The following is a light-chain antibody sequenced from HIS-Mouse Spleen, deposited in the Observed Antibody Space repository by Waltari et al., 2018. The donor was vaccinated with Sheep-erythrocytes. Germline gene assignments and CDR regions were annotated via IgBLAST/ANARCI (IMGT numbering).Light chain of an antibody. CDR3: QQYNSYSVT. J-gene: IGKJ4*01. CDR1: QSISSW. Sequence: DIQMTQSPSTLSASVGDRFTITCRARQSISSWLAWYQQKPGKAPKLLIYKASSLESGVQSRFSGSGSGTEITLTISSLQPDDFATYYCQQYNSYSVTFGGGTKVEIK. V-gene: IGKV1-5*03. CDR2: KAS.